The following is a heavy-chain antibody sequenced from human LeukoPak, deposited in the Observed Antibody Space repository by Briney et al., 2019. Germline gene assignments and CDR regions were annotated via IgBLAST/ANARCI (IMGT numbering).Heavy chain of an antibody. Sequence: SETLSLTCTVSGGSISSSGYYWGWIRQPPGKGLEWIGSMYYSGSTYYNPSLKSRVTISVDTSKNQFSLKLSSVTAADTAVYYCARQAVAGRTFDYWGQETLVTVSS. V-gene: IGHV4-39*07. CDR2: MYYSGST. CDR1: GGSISSSGYY. D-gene: IGHD6-19*01. J-gene: IGHJ4*02. CDR3: ARQAVAGRTFDY.